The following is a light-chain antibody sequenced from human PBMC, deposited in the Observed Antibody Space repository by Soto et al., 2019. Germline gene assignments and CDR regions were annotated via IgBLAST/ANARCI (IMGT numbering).Light chain of an antibody. CDR3: QQYYSCPYT. V-gene: IGKV1-5*03. Sequence: DIQMTQSPSTLSASVGDRVTITCRASQSISSWLAWYQQKPGKAPKLLIYKASSLESGVPSRFSRSGSRTVFTLTFFSLHPDDFATYYCQQYYSCPYTFGQGTKLEIK. CDR2: KAS. J-gene: IGKJ2*01. CDR1: QSISSW.